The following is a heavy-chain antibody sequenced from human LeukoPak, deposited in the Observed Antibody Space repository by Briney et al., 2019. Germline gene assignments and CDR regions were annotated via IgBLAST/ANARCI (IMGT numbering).Heavy chain of an antibody. Sequence: ASVKVSCKASGYTFTDYYMHWVRQAPGQGLEWMGRINPNSGGTNYAQKFQGRVTMTRDTSISTAYMELSRLRSDDTAVYYCARISSSRPKTPFDYWGQGTLVTVSS. D-gene: IGHD6-6*01. J-gene: IGHJ4*02. CDR3: ARISSSRPKTPFDY. CDR2: INPNSGGT. V-gene: IGHV1-2*06. CDR1: GYTFTDYY.